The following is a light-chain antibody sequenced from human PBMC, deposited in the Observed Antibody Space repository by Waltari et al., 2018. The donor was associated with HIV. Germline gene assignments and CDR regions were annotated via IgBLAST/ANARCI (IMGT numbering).Light chain of an antibody. Sequence: SYELTQPPAVSVSPGQTDSITCSVDKLGDKYACWYQQKPGQSPVLVIYQDSKRPSGIPERFSGANSGNTATLTISGTQAMDEADYYCQAWDSSAAAVFGGGTKLTVL. CDR1: KLGDKY. J-gene: IGLJ3*02. V-gene: IGLV3-1*01. CDR3: QAWDSSAAAV. CDR2: QDS.